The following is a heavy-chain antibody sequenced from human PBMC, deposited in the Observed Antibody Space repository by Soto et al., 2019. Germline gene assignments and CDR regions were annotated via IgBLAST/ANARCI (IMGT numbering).Heavy chain of an antibody. CDR3: ARDHNDFSFDP. CDR1: GFIFSSYG. V-gene: IGHV3-48*02. Sequence: EVHLVESGGRLVQPGGSLRLSCAGSGFIFSSYGMNWVRQAPGKGLEWVAYISSRRSTTYYAESVKGRFTISRDNARNSLCLQMNSLRDEDTAVYFCARDHNDFSFDPWGQGTLVTVSS. CDR2: ISSRRSTT. D-gene: IGHD3-16*01. J-gene: IGHJ5*02.